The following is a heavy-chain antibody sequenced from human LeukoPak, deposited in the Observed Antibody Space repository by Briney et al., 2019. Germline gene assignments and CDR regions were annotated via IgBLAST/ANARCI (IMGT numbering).Heavy chain of an antibody. CDR2: IIPIFGTA. CDR1: GGTFSSYA. CDR3: ARGAGGGYYDSSGYYSEYFQH. J-gene: IGHJ1*01. V-gene: IGHV1-69*01. Sequence: SVKVSCKASGGTFSSYAISWVRQAPGQGLEWMGGIIPIFGTANYAQKFQGRVTITADESTSTAYMELSSLRSEDTAVYYCARGAGGGYYDSSGYYSEYFQHWGQGTLVTVSS. D-gene: IGHD3-22*01.